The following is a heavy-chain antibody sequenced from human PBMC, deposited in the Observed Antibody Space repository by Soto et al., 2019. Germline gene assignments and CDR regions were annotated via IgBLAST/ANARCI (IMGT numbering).Heavy chain of an antibody. J-gene: IGHJ4*02. D-gene: IGHD2-2*01. CDR2: IKQDGSEK. Sequence: EVQLVESGGGLVQPGGSLRLSSAASGFTFSSYWMSWVRQAPGKGLEWVANIKQDGSEKYYVDSVKGRFTISRDNAKNSLYLQMNSLRAEDTAVYYCARECRSSTSCYFRYWGQGTLVTVSS. V-gene: IGHV3-7*01. CDR1: GFTFSSYW. CDR3: ARECRSSTSCYFRY.